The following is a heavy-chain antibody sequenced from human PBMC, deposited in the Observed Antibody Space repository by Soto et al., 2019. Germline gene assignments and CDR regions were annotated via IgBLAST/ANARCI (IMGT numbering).Heavy chain of an antibody. CDR3: ARTSGSYGDYYYGMDV. V-gene: IGHV1-69*13. CDR2: IIPIFGTA. J-gene: IGHJ6*02. CDR1: GGTFSSYA. D-gene: IGHD1-26*01. Sequence: SVKVSCKASGGTFSSYAISWVRQAPGQGLEWMGGIIPIFGTANYAQKFQGRVTITADESTSTAYMELSSLRPEDTAVYYCARTSGSYGDYYYGMDVWGQGTTVTVSS.